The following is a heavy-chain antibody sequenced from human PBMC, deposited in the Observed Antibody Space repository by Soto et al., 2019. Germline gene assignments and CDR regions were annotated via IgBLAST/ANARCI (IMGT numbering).Heavy chain of an antibody. V-gene: IGHV1-69*02. D-gene: IGHD2-2*01. CDR3: ASDCSSTSCYGAYNVNNWFDP. CDR1: GGTFSSYT. J-gene: IGHJ5*02. Sequence: SVKVSCKASGGTFSSYTISWVRQAPGQGLEWMGRIIPILGIANYAQKFQGRVTITADKSTSTAYMELSSLRSEDTAVYYCASDCSSTSCYGAYNVNNWFDPWGQGTLVTVAS. CDR2: IIPILGIA.